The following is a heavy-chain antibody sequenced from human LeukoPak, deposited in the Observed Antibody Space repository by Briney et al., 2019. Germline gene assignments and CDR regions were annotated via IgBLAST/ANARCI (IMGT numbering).Heavy chain of an antibody. V-gene: IGHV3-43*01. CDR1: GYTFDDYT. CDR3: AKDLWGSGSYRGGY. J-gene: IGHJ4*02. CDR2: ISWDGGST. Sequence: GGSLRLSCAASGYTFDDYTMHWVRQPPGKGLEWVSLISWDGGSTYYADSVKGRFTISRDNSKNSLYLQMNSLRTEDTALYYCAKDLWGSGSYRGGYWGQGTLVTVSS. D-gene: IGHD1-26*01.